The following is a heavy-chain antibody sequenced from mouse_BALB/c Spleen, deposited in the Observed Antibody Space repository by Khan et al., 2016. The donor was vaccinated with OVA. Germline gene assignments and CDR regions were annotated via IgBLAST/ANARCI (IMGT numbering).Heavy chain of an antibody. V-gene: IGHV1-4*01. CDR1: GYTFSSYT. CDR2: INPSNSYT. Sequence: QVRLQQSGAELARPGASVKMSCRASGYTFSSYTIHWIIQRPGQALEWIGHINPSNSYTNYNQNFKDKATLIVDKSSTPAYMQLSSLTSEDSAVYYCVREGAYQRSDGWFAYWGQGTLVTVSA. CDR3: VREGAYQRSDGWFAY. J-gene: IGHJ3*01. D-gene: IGHD2-14*01.